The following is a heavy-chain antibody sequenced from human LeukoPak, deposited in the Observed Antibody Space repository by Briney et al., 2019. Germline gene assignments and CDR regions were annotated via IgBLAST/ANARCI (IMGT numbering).Heavy chain of an antibody. CDR1: GGSFSGYY. J-gene: IGHJ3*02. V-gene: IGHV3-9*03. CDR2: ISWNSGSI. Sequence: LSLTCAVYGGSFSGYYWSWIRQPPGKGLEWVSGISWNSGSIGYADSVKGRFTISRDNAKNSLYLQMNSLRAEDMALYYCAKDTLAYSSGWGAFDIWGQGTMVTVSS. D-gene: IGHD6-19*01. CDR3: AKDTLAYSSGWGAFDI.